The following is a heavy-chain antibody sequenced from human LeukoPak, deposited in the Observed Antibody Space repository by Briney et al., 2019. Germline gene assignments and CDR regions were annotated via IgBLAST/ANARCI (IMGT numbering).Heavy chain of an antibody. CDR3: ARDRYDYVPGAYFDY. V-gene: IGHV4-4*07. CDR1: GGSISSYY. Sequence: SETLSLTCTVSGGSISSYYWSWIRQPAGKGLEWIGRIYTSGSTNYNPSLKSRVTMSVDTSKNQFSLKLSSVTAADTAAYYCARDRYDYVPGAYFDYWGQGTLVTVSS. J-gene: IGHJ4*02. CDR2: IYTSGST. D-gene: IGHD3-16*01.